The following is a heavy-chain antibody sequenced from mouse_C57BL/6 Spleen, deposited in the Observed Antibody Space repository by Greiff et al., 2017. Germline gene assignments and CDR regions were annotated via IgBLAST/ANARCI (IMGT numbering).Heavy chain of an antibody. Sequence: QVQLQQPGAELVKPGASVKLSCKASGYTFTSYWMHWVKQRPGQGLEWIGMIHPNSGSTNYNEKFKSKATLTVDKSSSTAYMQLSSLTSEDSAVYYCARGDYDYDASYYFDYWGQGTTLTVSS. D-gene: IGHD2-4*01. CDR3: ARGDYDYDASYYFDY. CDR2: IHPNSGST. CDR1: GYTFTSYW. J-gene: IGHJ2*01. V-gene: IGHV1-64*01.